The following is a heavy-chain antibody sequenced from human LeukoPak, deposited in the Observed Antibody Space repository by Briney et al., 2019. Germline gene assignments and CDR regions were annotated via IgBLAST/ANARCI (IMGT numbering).Heavy chain of an antibody. J-gene: IGHJ4*02. CDR1: GHSFTTYW. V-gene: IGHV5-51*01. CDR2: IYPGDSDT. CDR3: AKQAGSGYSGYYFNY. D-gene: IGHD5-12*01. Sequence: GESLKISCKHFGHSFTTYWIGWVRQMPGKGLEWMGIIYPGDSDTRYSPSFQGQVPISADKSITTAYLQWSGLKASDTAMYYCAKQAGSGYSGYYFNYWGQGTLVTVSS.